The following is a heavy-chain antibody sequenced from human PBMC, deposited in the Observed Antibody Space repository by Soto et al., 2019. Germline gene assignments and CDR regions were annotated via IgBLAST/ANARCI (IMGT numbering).Heavy chain of an antibody. CDR2: IYYSGSI. J-gene: IGHJ6*02. CDR3: ASISSWYHPHYYYGMDV. V-gene: IGHV4-59*08. Sequence: QVQLQESGPGLVKPSETLSLTCTVSGGSISSYYWSWIRQPPGKGLEWIGYIYYSGSINYNPSLKSRVTISVDTSKNQFSLKLSSVTAADTAVDYCASISSWYHPHYYYGMDVWGQGTTVTVSS. D-gene: IGHD6-13*01. CDR1: GGSISSYY.